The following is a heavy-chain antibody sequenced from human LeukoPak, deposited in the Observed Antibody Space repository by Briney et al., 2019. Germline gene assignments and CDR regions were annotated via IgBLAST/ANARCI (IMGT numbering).Heavy chain of an antibody. V-gene: IGHV3-23*01. CDR3: ARFARQRLYDAFDI. Sequence: GGSLRLSCAASGFTFSSYAMSWVRQAPGKGLEWVSLISGSGGSTCNADSVKGRFTISRDNSKNTLYLQMYSLRAADTAVYYCARFARQRLYDAFDIWGQGTMVTVSS. CDR1: GFTFSSYA. J-gene: IGHJ3*02. CDR2: ISGSGGST. D-gene: IGHD6-25*01.